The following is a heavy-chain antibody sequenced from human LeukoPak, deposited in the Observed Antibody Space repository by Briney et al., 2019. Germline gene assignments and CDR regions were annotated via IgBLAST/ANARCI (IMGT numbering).Heavy chain of an antibody. V-gene: IGHV1-69*05. Sequence: SVKVSCKASGGTFSSYAISWVRQAPGQGLEWMGGIIPIFGTANYAQKFQDRVTITTDESTSTAYMELSSLRSEDTAVYYCARGTYCSGGSCYSADYWGQGTLVTVSS. D-gene: IGHD2-15*01. CDR3: ARGTYCSGGSCYSADY. CDR2: IIPIFGTA. J-gene: IGHJ4*02. CDR1: GGTFSSYA.